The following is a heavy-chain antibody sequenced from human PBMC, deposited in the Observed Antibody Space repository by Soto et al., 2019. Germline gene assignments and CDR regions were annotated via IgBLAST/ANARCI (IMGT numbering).Heavy chain of an antibody. CDR2: IYYSRST. CDR1: GASISSTDCY. CDR3: ARHADSSGRGFDF. J-gene: IGHJ4*02. D-gene: IGHD3-22*01. Sequence: SEILSLTCTVSGASISSTDCYWGWIRQPPGKGLEWVGSIYYSRSTTYNPSLKNRVTVSVDTSKNQLSLRLSFVSAADTAVYYCARHADSSGRGFDFWGQGTRVTVSS. V-gene: IGHV4-39*01.